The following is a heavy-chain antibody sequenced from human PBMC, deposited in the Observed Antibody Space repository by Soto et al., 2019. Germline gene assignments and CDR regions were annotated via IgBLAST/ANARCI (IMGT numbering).Heavy chain of an antibody. CDR1: GGTFSSYA. Sequence: QAQLVQSGAEVKKPGSSVKVSCKASGGTFSSYAISWVRQAPGQGLEWMGGIIPIFGTANYAQKFQGRVTITADESTSTAYMELSSLRSEDTAVYYCARMDIVVVVAATSSDAFDIWGQGTMVTVSS. CDR2: IIPIFGTA. CDR3: ARMDIVVVVAATSSDAFDI. J-gene: IGHJ3*02. D-gene: IGHD2-15*01. V-gene: IGHV1-69*01.